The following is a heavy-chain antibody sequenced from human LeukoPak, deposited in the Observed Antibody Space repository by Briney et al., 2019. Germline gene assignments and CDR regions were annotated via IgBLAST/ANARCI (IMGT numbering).Heavy chain of an antibody. J-gene: IGHJ4*02. CDR1: GGSISSSSYY. V-gene: IGHV4-39*07. D-gene: IGHD3-10*01. Sequence: SETLSLTCTVSGGSISSSSYYWGWIRQPPGKGLEWIGSIYYSGSTYYNPSLKSRVTISVDTSKNQFSLKLSSVTAADTAVYYCARDPGYHGSGSRGAFDYWGQGTLVTVFS. CDR2: IYYSGST. CDR3: ARDPGYHGSGSRGAFDY.